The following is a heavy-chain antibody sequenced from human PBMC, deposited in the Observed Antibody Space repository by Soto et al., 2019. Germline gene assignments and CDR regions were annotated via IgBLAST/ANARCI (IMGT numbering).Heavy chain of an antibody. CDR2: IWYDGSNK. Sequence: PGGSLRLSCAASGFTFSSYGMHWVRQAPGKGLEWVAVIWYDGSNKYYADSVKGRFTISRDNSKNTLYLQMNSLRAEGTAVYYCARVGLWDPVPQAADYWGQGTLVTVSS. D-gene: IGHD1-26*01. V-gene: IGHV3-33*01. J-gene: IGHJ4*02. CDR3: ARVGLWDPVPQAADY. CDR1: GFTFSSYG.